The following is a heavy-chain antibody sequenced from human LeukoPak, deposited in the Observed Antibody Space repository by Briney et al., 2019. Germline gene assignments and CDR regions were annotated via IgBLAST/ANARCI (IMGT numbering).Heavy chain of an antibody. CDR2: IYSGGTT. V-gene: IGHV3-66*01. CDR3: ASKLTSGY. CDR1: GFTVTRNY. J-gene: IGHJ4*02. Sequence: GGSLRLSCVVSGFTVTRNYMSWVRQAPGKGVEWVSVIYSGGTTNYADSVKGRFTDYRDNSKNTLYLQMNGLRAEDTAVYDCASKLTSGYGGQGTLVTVSS. D-gene: IGHD4-17*01.